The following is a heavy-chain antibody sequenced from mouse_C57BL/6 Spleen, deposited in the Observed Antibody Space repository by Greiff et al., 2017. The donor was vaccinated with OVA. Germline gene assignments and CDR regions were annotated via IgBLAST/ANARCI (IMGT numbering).Heavy chain of an antibody. CDR2: INSDGGTT. CDR1: EYEFPSHD. V-gene: IGHV5-2*03. CDR3: ARNDYALAWFAY. D-gene: IGHD2-4*01. Sequence: EVKLVESGGGLVQPGESLKLSCESNEYEFPSHDMSWVRKTPEKRLELVAAINSDGGTTYYPDTMERRFIISRDNTKKTLYLQMSSLRSEDTALYYCARNDYALAWFAYWGQGTLVTVSA. J-gene: IGHJ3*01.